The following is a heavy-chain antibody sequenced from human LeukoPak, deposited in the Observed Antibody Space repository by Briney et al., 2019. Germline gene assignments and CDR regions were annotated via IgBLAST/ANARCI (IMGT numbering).Heavy chain of an antibody. CDR1: GFTFSNSA. CDR2: LSGSGITT. V-gene: IGHV3-23*01. J-gene: IGHJ4*01. CDR3: AKGIYSSGWSYFDY. D-gene: IGHD6-19*01. Sequence: GGSLRLSCAASGFTFSNSAMSWVRQAPGKGLEWVTTLSGSGITTYYADSVKGRFTISRDNSKNTLYLQMNSLRAEDTAVYYCAKGIYSSGWSYFDYWGHGTLVTVSS.